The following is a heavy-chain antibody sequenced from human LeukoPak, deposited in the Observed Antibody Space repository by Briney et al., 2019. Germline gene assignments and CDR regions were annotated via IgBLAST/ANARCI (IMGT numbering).Heavy chain of an antibody. J-gene: IGHJ5*02. CDR2: VSVDGGST. CDR3: ATDASGYNLTDAGGTNWIDP. D-gene: IGHD1-20*01. V-gene: IGHV3-43*02. Sequence: GLALRLSCAASGCTFHEYAMHWVRQAPGQDRDGVSWVSVDGGSTCYAVSVKGRFTTSRDNSKNSLYLQMNSLRTEATALCYCATDASGYNLTDAGGTNWIDPCGERTLVTASS. CDR1: GCTFHEYA.